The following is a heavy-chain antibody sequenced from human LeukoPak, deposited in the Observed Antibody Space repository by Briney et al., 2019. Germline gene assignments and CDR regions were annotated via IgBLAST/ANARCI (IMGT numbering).Heavy chain of an antibody. D-gene: IGHD2-2*01. J-gene: IGHJ4*02. CDR1: GFTVSSNS. CDR2: MDEYGSDI. V-gene: IGHV3-7*01. CDR3: ARPRGCGSARCNNFDY. Sequence: GGSLRLSCTVSGFTVSSNSMSWVRQAPGKGLEWVAIMDEYGSDIFYVESVKGRFIISRANARNSLYLQMNNLRAEDTAVYYCARPRGCGSARCNNFDYWGQGTLVTVSS.